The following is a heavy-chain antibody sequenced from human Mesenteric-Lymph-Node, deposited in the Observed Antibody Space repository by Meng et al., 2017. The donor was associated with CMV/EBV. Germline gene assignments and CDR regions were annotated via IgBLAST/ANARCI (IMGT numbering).Heavy chain of an antibody. Sequence: GESLKISCTASGFPFSNYWMSWVRQAPGKGLEWAANIKEDGSEKYYVDSVKGRFTISRDNAKNTLYLQMNSLRAEDTAVYYCARGYCSGGSCYSSSWFDPWGQGTLVTVSS. CDR1: GFPFSNYW. J-gene: IGHJ5*02. CDR3: ARGYCSGGSCYSSSWFDP. V-gene: IGHV3-7*04. CDR2: IKEDGSEK. D-gene: IGHD2-15*01.